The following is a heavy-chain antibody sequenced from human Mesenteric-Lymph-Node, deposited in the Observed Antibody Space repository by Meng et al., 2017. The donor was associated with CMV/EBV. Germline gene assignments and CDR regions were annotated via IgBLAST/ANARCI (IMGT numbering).Heavy chain of an antibody. J-gene: IGHJ4*02. D-gene: IGHD6-13*01. CDR1: GFTFTDFA. V-gene: IGHV3-23*01. Sequence: GESLKISCAASGFTFTDFAMDWVRQAPGKGLEWVAAILAYGGTTYYADSVKGRFTISRDNTKNTLYVQMNSLRDEDTAVYYCARSLYSTTLTFDYWGQGTLVTVSS. CDR3: ARSLYSTTLTFDY. CDR2: ILAYGGTT.